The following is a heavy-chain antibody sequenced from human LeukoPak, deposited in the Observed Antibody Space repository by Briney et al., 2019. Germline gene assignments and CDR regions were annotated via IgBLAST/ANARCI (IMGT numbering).Heavy chain of an antibody. D-gene: IGHD6-13*01. Sequence: SETLSLTCTVSGGSISSYYWSWIRQPPGKGLEWIGYIYYSGSTNYNPSLKSRVTISVDTSKNQFSLKLSSVTAADTAVYYCARGSIGVAAGTLRIYYMDVWGKGTTVTVSS. V-gene: IGHV4-59*01. J-gene: IGHJ6*03. CDR2: IYYSGST. CDR3: ARGSIGVAAGTLRIYYMDV. CDR1: GGSISSYY.